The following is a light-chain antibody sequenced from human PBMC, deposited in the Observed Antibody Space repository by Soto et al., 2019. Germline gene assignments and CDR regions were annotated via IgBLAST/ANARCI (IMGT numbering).Light chain of an antibody. CDR2: KAS. J-gene: IGKJ1*01. V-gene: IGKV1-5*03. CDR1: QSISYW. Sequence: DIQMTQSPSTLSASVGDRVTITCRASQSISYWLAWYQQKPGKAPNLLIYKASSLESGVPSRFSGSGYGTEFTLTISSLQPDDFATYYCQQNNNYWTFGQGTKVEIK. CDR3: QQNNNYWT.